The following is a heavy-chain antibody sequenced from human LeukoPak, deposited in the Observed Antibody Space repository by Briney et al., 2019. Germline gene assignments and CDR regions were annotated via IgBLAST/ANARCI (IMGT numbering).Heavy chain of an antibody. CDR1: GYTFTSYY. Sequence: ASVKVPCKASGYTFTSYYMHWVRQAPGQGLEWMGIINPSGGSTSYAQKFQGRVTMTRDTSTSTVYMELSSLRSEDTAVYYCARLVFGIAASHSFDYWGQGTLVTVSS. CDR3: ARLVFGIAASHSFDY. D-gene: IGHD6-13*01. J-gene: IGHJ4*02. CDR2: INPSGGST. V-gene: IGHV1-46*03.